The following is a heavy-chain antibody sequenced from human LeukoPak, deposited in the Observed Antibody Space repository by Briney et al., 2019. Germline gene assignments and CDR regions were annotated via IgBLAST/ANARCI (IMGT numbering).Heavy chain of an antibody. Sequence: GGSLRLSCAASGFTFSDHYMDWARQAPGKGLEWVGRIRNKANSYTTAYAASVKGRFTISRDDSKNSLYLQMNSLKTEDTAVYYCTSLGRYCSGDSCYDYYYGVDVWGKGTTVTVSS. CDR2: IRNKANSYTT. J-gene: IGHJ6*04. CDR3: TSLGRYCSGDSCYDYYYGVDV. D-gene: IGHD2-15*01. CDR1: GFTFSDHY. V-gene: IGHV3-72*01.